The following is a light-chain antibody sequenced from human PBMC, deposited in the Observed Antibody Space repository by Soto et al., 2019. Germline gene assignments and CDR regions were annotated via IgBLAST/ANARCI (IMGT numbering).Light chain of an antibody. CDR3: HQYNNWTLT. Sequence: EIVMTQSPATLSLSPGERATLSCRASQSVSSNLAWYQQKPGQAPRLLLYGASTRATGIPARFSGSGSGTESTLTISSLQSEDFAVYYCHQYNNWTLTFGGGTKVEIK. CDR2: GAS. J-gene: IGKJ4*01. CDR1: QSVSSN. V-gene: IGKV3-15*01.